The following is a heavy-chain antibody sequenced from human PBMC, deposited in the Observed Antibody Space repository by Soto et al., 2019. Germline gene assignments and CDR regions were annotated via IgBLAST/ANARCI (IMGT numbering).Heavy chain of an antibody. CDR3: AEISFGSIAAAESYFDY. CDR1: GFTFSSYA. J-gene: IGHJ4*02. CDR2: ISGSGDST. D-gene: IGHD6-13*01. Sequence: HPGGSLRLSCAASGFTFSSYAMSWVRQAPGKGLEWVSAISGSGDSTYYADSVKGRFTISRDNSKNTLYLQMNSLRAEDTAVYYCAEISFGSIAAAESYFDYWGQGTLVTVSS. V-gene: IGHV3-23*01.